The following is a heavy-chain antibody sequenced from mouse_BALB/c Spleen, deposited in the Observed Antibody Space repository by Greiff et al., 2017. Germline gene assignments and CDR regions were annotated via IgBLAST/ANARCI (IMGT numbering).Heavy chain of an antibody. CDR3: AGHGSSPFAY. D-gene: IGHD1-1*01. CDR1: GYTFTSYW. J-gene: IGHJ3*01. V-gene: IGHV1-87*01. CDR2: IYPGDGDT. Sequence: VKLMESGAELARPGASVKLSCKASGYTFTSYWMQWVKQRPGQGLEWIGAIYPGDGDTRYTQKFKGKATMTADKSSSTAYMQLSSLASEDSAVYYCAGHGSSPFAYWGQGTLVTVSA.